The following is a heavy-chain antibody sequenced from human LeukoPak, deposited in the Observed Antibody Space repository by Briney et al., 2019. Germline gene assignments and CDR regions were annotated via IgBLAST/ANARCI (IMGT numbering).Heavy chain of an antibody. CDR1: GFIFSSYS. CDR2: ISSSSSYI. D-gene: IGHD6-19*01. J-gene: IGHJ4*02. Sequence: GGSLRLSCAASGFIFSSYSMNWVRQAPGKGLEWVSSISSSSSYIYYADSVKGRFTISRDSAKNSLYLQMNSLRAEDTAVYYCARAPSPLAVAGTDYWGQGTLVTVSS. CDR3: ARAPSPLAVAGTDY. V-gene: IGHV3-21*01.